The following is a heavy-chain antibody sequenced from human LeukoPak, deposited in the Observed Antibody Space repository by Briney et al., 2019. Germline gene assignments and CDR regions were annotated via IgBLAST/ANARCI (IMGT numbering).Heavy chain of an antibody. CDR2: ISGSGGST. V-gene: IGHV3-23*01. Sequence: GGSLRLSCAASGFTFSIYAMSWVRQAPGKGLEWVSAISGSGGSTYYADSVKGRFTISRDNSKNTLYLQMNSLRAEDTAVYYCANLRGYCSGGSCLFDPWGQGTLVTVSS. J-gene: IGHJ5*02. CDR1: GFTFSIYA. D-gene: IGHD2-15*01. CDR3: ANLRGYCSGGSCLFDP.